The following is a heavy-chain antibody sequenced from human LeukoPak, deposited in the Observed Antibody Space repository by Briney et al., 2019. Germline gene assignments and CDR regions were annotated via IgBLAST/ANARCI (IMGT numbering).Heavy chain of an antibody. D-gene: IGHD1-26*01. CDR1: GFTFDDYA. CDR2: ISWNSGKI. Sequence: PGRSLRLSCAASGFTFDDYAMHWVRQAPGKGLEWVSSISWNSGKIDYADSVKGRFTISRDNAKNSLYLQMNSLRAEDTAVYYCARPAEWELLNAFDIWGQGTMVTVSS. CDR3: ARPAEWELLNAFDI. J-gene: IGHJ3*02. V-gene: IGHV3-9*01.